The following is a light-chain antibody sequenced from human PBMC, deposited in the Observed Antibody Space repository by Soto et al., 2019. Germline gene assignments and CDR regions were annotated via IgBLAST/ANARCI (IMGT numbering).Light chain of an antibody. V-gene: IGKV1-6*01. Sequence: AIQVTQSPSSLSASVGDRVTITCRASQSITNGLGWYQQKPGKAPKLLIHAASSLQSGVPSRFSGSGSGTDFTLTISSLQPEDFATYYCLQDYSDPRTFGQGTKVDIK. CDR3: LQDYSDPRT. CDR1: QSITNG. J-gene: IGKJ1*01. CDR2: AAS.